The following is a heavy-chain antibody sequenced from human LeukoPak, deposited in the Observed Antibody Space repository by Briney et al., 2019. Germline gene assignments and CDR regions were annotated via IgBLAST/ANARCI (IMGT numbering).Heavy chain of an antibody. CDR1: GYTFTSYG. D-gene: IGHD4-11*01. J-gene: IGHJ6*02. V-gene: IGHV1-18*01. Sequence: GASVKVSCKASGYTFTSYGISWVRQAPGQGLEWMGWISAYNGNTNYAQKLQGRVTMTTDTSTSTAYMELRSLRSDDTAVYYCARDVRLMTPSKMLSDYYYGMDVWGQGTTVTVSS. CDR3: ARDVRLMTPSKMLSDYYYGMDV. CDR2: ISAYNGNT.